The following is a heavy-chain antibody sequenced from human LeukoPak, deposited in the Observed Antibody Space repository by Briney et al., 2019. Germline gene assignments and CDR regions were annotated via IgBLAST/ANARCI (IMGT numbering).Heavy chain of an antibody. CDR3: ARVTQGYALWNGYYYRYYMDV. Sequence: SETLSLTCTVYGTSFSDYYWSWIRQPPGKGLEWLGEINHSGSTNYNPSLKSRVTISIDKYKNQFSLKLSSVTTADTALYYCARVTQGYALWNGYYYRYYMDVWGKGTTVTISS. D-gene: IGHD5-12*01. CDR2: INHSGST. V-gene: IGHV4-34*01. CDR1: GTSFSDYY. J-gene: IGHJ6*03.